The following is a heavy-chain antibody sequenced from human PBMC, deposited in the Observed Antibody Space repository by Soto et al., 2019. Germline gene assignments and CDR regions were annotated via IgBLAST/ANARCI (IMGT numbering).Heavy chain of an antibody. D-gene: IGHD3-3*02. CDR1: GDSIISSDFY. J-gene: IGHJ5*02. V-gene: IGHV4-39*01. CDR2: IFYLGSS. Sequence: ETLYLTCTVSGDSIISSDFYWGWVRQPPGKGLEWIGSIFYLGSSYYNPSLKSRVTMSVDTSKNQFSLRLRSVTAADTALYFCARHSLALRKNNWFDPWGQGIMVTVSS. CDR3: ARHSLALRKNNWFDP.